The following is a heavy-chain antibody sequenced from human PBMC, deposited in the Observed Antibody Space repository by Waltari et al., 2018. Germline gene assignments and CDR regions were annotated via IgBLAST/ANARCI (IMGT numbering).Heavy chain of an antibody. D-gene: IGHD4-17*01. CDR3: ARGARRTTQTTGWWYFDL. CDR2: SNSDGSSI. CDR1: GFTYSLYW. J-gene: IGHJ2*01. Sequence: EVQLVESGGGLVKPGGSLRLSFEASGFTYSLYWMHWVGQAPGKGLEWVSRSNSDGSSISYADSVKGRFTISKDNARNTVYLQMNSLRADDTAIYYCARGARRTTQTTGWWYFDLWGRGTLVTVSS. V-gene: IGHV3-74*01.